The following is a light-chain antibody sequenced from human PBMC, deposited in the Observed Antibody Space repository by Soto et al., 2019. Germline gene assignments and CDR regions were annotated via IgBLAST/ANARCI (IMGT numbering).Light chain of an antibody. CDR2: GAS. Sequence: EIVLTQSPGTLSLSAGERSTLSCRASQSVSSSYLAWYQQKPGQAPRLLIYGASSRATGTPDRFSGSGSGTDFTLTISSLEPEDFAVYYCQQRSNWLITFGQGTRLEIK. CDR3: QQRSNWLIT. CDR1: QSVSSSY. V-gene: IGKV3D-20*02. J-gene: IGKJ5*01.